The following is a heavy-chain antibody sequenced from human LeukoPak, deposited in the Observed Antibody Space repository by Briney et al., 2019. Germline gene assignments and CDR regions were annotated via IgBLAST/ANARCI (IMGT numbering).Heavy chain of an antibody. V-gene: IGHV1-46*01. CDR3: ARGGLPPYYYYGMDV. J-gene: IGHJ6*04. CDR2: INPSGGST. CDR1: GYTFTSYY. Sequence: ASVKVSCKASGYTFTSYYMHWVRQAPGQGPEWMGIINPSGGSTSYAQKFQGRVTMTRDTSTSTVYMELSSLRSEDTAVYYCARGGLPPYYYYGMDVWGKGTTVTVSS.